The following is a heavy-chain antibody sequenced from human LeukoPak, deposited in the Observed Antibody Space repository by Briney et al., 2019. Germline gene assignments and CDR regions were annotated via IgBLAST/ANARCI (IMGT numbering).Heavy chain of an antibody. D-gene: IGHD1-7*01. Sequence: MASETLSFTCSVSSVSISSSAYYWAWIRQPPGKGLEWIGSIYYSVSSHYNPSLKSRVTISVDTSKNQFSLKLSSVTAADTAVYYCARGRNWNYESHFDYWGQGTLVTVSS. CDR1: SVSISSSAYY. V-gene: IGHV4-39*07. J-gene: IGHJ4*02. CDR2: IYYSVSS. CDR3: ARGRNWNYESHFDY.